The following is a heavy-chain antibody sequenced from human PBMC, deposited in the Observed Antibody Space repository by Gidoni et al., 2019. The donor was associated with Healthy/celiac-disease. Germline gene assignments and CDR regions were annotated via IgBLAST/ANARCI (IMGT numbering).Heavy chain of an antibody. CDR3: ARRGYGSGSYCDY. V-gene: IGHV4-34*01. Sequence: QVQLQQWGAGLLKPSETLSLTCAVYGGSFIGYYWSWIRQPPGKGLEWIGEINHSGSTNYNPALKSRVTIAVDTSKNQCSLKLSSVTAADTAVYYCARRGYGSGSYCDYWGQGTLVTVSS. J-gene: IGHJ4*02. D-gene: IGHD3-10*01. CDR2: INHSGST. CDR1: GGSFIGYY.